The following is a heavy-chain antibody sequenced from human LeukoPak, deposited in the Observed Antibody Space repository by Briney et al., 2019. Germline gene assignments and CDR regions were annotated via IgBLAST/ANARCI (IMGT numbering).Heavy chain of an antibody. CDR3: ATDSITMVRGVYFDY. J-gene: IGHJ4*02. CDR2: FDAEDGET. V-gene: IGHV1-24*01. Sequence: GASVKVSCKVSGYTLTELSMHWVRQAPGKGLEWMGGFDAEDGETIYAQKFQGGVTMTEDTSTDTAYMELSSLRSEDTTVYYCATDSITMVRGVYFDYWGQGTLVTVSS. D-gene: IGHD3-10*01. CDR1: GYTLTELS.